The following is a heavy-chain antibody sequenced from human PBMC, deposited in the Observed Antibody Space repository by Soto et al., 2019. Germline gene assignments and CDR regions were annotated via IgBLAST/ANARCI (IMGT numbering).Heavy chain of an antibody. CDR2: IRNKANTYAT. Sequence: GGSLRLSCEASGFTFSGSAMHWVRQASGKGLEWVGRIRNKANTYATAYAASVKGRFIISRDDSKNTAYLQMNSLKTEDTAVYYCTIILYDYDVWTYSDYWGQGTLVTVSS. D-gene: IGHD3-3*01. CDR3: TIILYDYDVWTYSDY. J-gene: IGHJ4*02. CDR1: GFTFSGSA. V-gene: IGHV3-73*01.